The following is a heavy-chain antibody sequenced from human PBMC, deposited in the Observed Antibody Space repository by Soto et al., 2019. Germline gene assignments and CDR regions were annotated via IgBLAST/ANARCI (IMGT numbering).Heavy chain of an antibody. V-gene: IGHV3-64D*06. J-gene: IGHJ4*02. CDR2: ISSNGGST. D-gene: IGHD5-12*01. CDR1: GFTFSSYA. Sequence: PGGSMRLSCSASGFTFSSYAMHWVRQAPGKGLEYVSAISSNGGSTYYADSVKGRITISRDNSKNTLYLQMSSLRAEDTAVYYCVKDQGGYSGYVFDYWGQGTLVTVSS. CDR3: VKDQGGYSGYVFDY.